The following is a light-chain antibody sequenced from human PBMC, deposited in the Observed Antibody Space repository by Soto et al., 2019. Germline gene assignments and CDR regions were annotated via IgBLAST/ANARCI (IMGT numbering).Light chain of an antibody. Sequence: IQMTQSPSTLSASVGARVTRPXRTRQSHHNGFAWYQQHRGXAPNXXXDDXSTLERGGPSRLSGTGSGTEFTLTISSLQPEDFATYYCQQYQRSSITFGQGTRLEIK. J-gene: IGKJ5*01. CDR1: QSHHNG. V-gene: IGKV1-5*01. CDR2: DXS. CDR3: QQYQRSSIT.